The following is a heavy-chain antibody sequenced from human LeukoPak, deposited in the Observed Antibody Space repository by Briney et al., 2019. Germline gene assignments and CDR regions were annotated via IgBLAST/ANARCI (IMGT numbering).Heavy chain of an antibody. CDR3: ARVRKEYQLHLFDY. CDR1: GFTVSSNY. J-gene: IGHJ4*02. Sequence: GGSLRLSCAASGFTVSSNYMSWVRQAPGKGLEWLSVIYSGGSTYYADSVKGRFTISRDNSKNTLYLQMNSLRAEDTAVYYCARVRKEYQLHLFDYWGQGTLVTVSS. CDR2: IYSGGST. D-gene: IGHD2-2*01. V-gene: IGHV3-53*01.